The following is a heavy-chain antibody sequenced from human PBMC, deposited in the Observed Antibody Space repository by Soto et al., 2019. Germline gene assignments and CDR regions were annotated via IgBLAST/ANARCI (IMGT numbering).Heavy chain of an antibody. CDR2: TYYRSKWYN. D-gene: IGHD6-13*01. CDR3: ARLYTGIAAALDY. CDR1: GDSVSSNSAA. J-gene: IGHJ4*02. V-gene: IGHV6-1*01. Sequence: QVQLQQSGPGLVKPSQTLSLTCAISGDSVSSNSAAWNWIRQSPSRGLEWLGRTYYRSKWYNDYAVSVKSRIXXNXDXXKNQFSLQLNSVTPEDTAVYYCARLYTGIAAALDYWGQGTLVTVSS.